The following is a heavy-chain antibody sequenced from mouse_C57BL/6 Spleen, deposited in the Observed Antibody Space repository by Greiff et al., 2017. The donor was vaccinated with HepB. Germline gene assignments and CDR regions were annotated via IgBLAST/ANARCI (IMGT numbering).Heavy chain of an antibody. J-gene: IGHJ3*01. V-gene: IGHV1-80*01. CDR3: ARRSSCYWFAY. CDR2: IYPGDGDT. D-gene: IGHD3-2*02. Sequence: VKLVESGAELVKPGASVKISCKASGYSFSSYWMNWVKQRHGKGLEWIGQIYPGDGDTNYNGKSKGKATLTADKSSITAYMQLSSLTSEDSAVYFGARRSSCYWFAYWGQGTLVTVSA. CDR1: GYSFSSYW.